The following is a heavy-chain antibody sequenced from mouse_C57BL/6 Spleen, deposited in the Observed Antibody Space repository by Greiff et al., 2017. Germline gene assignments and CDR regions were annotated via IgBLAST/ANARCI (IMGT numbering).Heavy chain of an antibody. J-gene: IGHJ3*01. CDR1: GFNIKNTY. CDR2: IDPANGNT. Sequence: EVQLQQSVAELVRPGASVKLSCTASGFNIKNTYMHWVKQRPEQGLEWIGRIDPANGNTRYAPKFKGKATITADTSSNTAYLQLRSLTSEDTAIDYCSRDYGSSYGFAYWGQGTLVTVSA. V-gene: IGHV14-3*01. D-gene: IGHD1-1*01. CDR3: SRDYGSSYGFAY.